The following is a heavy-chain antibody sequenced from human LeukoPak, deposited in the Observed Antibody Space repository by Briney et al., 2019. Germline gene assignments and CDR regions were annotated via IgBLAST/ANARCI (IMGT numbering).Heavy chain of an antibody. J-gene: IGHJ4*02. V-gene: IGHV4-59*12. D-gene: IGHD3-22*01. Sequence: MPSETLSLTCTVSGGSISDNYWSWIRQPPGKGLEWMGYAYSSGHTIYNSSLKSRVAMSLDTSKSQFSLKLSSVTAADTAVYYCARGWHYYDSSGYLPDFDYWGQGTLVTVSS. CDR1: GGSISDNY. CDR2: AYSSGHT. CDR3: ARGWHYYDSSGYLPDFDY.